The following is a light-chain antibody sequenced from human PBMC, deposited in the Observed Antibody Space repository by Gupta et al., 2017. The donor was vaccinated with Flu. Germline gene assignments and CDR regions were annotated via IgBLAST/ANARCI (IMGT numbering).Light chain of an antibody. Sequence: CSGDKLDNKLLAWYQQKPGQSPVLVIYQNIKRPSGIPERFSGSTSGNTATLTIGGSQPMDEADYDCQAWDNNVVVFGGGTKLTVL. CDR1: KLDNK. CDR3: QAWDNNVVV. CDR2: QNI. J-gene: IGLJ2*01. V-gene: IGLV3-1*01.